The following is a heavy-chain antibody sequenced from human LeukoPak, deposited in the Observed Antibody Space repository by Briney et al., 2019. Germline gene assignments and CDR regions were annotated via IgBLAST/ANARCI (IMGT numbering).Heavy chain of an antibody. V-gene: IGHV3-48*04. CDR2: ISSSGSTI. CDR1: GFTFNSYC. D-gene: IGHD3-22*01. Sequence: GGSLRLSCAASGFTFNSYCMNWVRQAPGKGLEWVSYISSSGSTIYYADSVKGRFTISRDNAKNSLYLQMNSLRAEDTAVYYCARDSSGYSDDAFDIWGQGTMVTVSS. J-gene: IGHJ3*02. CDR3: ARDSSGYSDDAFDI.